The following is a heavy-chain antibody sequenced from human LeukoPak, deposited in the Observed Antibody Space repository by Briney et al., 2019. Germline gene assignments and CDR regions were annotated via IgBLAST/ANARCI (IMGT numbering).Heavy chain of an antibody. CDR1: GFTFSSYA. D-gene: IGHD2-2*01. CDR2: ISGSGGST. V-gene: IGHV3-23*01. Sequence: GGSLRLSCAASGFTFSSYAMSWVRQAPGKGLEWVSDISGSGGSTYYADSVKGRFTISRDNSKNTMYLQMNSLRAEDTAVYYCAKLGPTVVPAAYAGYYYGMDVWGQGTTVTVSS. J-gene: IGHJ6*01. CDR3: AKLGPTVVPAAYAGYYYGMDV.